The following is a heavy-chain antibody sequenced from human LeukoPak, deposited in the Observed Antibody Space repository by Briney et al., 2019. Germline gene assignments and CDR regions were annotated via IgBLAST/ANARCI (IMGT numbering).Heavy chain of an antibody. CDR2: INHSGST. Sequence: SETLSLTSAVYGGSFSGYYWSWIRQPPGKGLEWIGEINHSGSTNYNPSLKSRVTISVDTSKNQFSLKLSSVTAADTAVYYCARVIPRSSGFDYWGQGTLVTVSS. D-gene: IGHD6-19*01. V-gene: IGHV4-34*01. CDR3: ARVIPRSSGFDY. CDR1: GGSFSGYY. J-gene: IGHJ4*02.